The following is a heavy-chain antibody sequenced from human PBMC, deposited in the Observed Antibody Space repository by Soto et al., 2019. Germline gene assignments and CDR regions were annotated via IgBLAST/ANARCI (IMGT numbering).Heavy chain of an antibody. Sequence: QVQLQESGPGLVKPSQTLSLTCTVSGGSISSGDYYWSWIRQPPGKGLEWIGYIYYSGSTYYNPSLKSRVTISVDTSKNQFSLKLSSVTAADTAVYYCARTISRYDFWSGDPMAGMDVWGQGTTVTVSS. V-gene: IGHV4-30-4*01. CDR1: GGSISSGDYY. CDR3: ARTISRYDFWSGDPMAGMDV. CDR2: IYYSGST. D-gene: IGHD3-3*01. J-gene: IGHJ6*02.